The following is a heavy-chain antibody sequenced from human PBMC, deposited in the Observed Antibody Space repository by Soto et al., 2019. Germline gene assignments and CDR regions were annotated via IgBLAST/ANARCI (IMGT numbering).Heavy chain of an antibody. J-gene: IGHJ5*02. CDR1: VFHISSGYY. Sequence: SETLSLTCAFSVFHISSGYYWGWIRQSPGKGLEWIGSIYHSGSTYYNPSLKSRVTILLEMSKNQFSLKLSSVTAADTAVYYCARGGIEVLVAVQHWFEPWGRGTLVTVSS. V-gene: IGHV4-38-2*01. D-gene: IGHD2-15*01. CDR3: ARGGIEVLVAVQHWFEP. CDR2: IYHSGST.